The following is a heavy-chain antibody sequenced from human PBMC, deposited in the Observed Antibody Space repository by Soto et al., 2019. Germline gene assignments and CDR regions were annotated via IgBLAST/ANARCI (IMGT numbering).Heavy chain of an antibody. J-gene: IGHJ6*02. D-gene: IGHD1-20*01. V-gene: IGHV1-58*01. CDR1: GFTFTSSA. CDR2: IVVGSGNT. CDR3: AGTYNSKYYYYGMDV. Sequence: ASVKVSCKASGFTFTSSAVQWVRQARGQRLEWIGWIVVGSGNTNYAQKFQERVTITRDMSTSTAYMELSSLRSEDTAVYYCAGTYNSKYYYYGMDVWGQGTTVTV.